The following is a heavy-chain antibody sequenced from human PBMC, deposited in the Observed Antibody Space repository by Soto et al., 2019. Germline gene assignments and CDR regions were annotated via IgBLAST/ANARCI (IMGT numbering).Heavy chain of an antibody. CDR1: GGTFSSYA. V-gene: IGHV1-69*13. CDR2: IIPIFGTA. Sequence: AASVKVSCKASGGTFSSYAISWVRQAPGQGLEWMGGIIPIFGTANYAQKFQGRVTITADESTSTAYMELSSLRSEDTAVYYCASLLHDSSGYYPDFDYWGQGTLVTVSS. J-gene: IGHJ4*02. D-gene: IGHD3-22*01. CDR3: ASLLHDSSGYYPDFDY.